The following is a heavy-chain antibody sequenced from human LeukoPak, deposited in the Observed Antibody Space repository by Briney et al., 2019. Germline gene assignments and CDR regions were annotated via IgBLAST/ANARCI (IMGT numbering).Heavy chain of an antibody. CDR2: IYYSGST. D-gene: IGHD3-10*01. Sequence: PSETLSLTCTVSGGSVSSSSYYWGWIRQPPGQGLEWIGSIYYSGSTYYNPSLKSRVTISVDTSKNQFSLKLSSVTAADTAVYYCARRSSRVRGVISPFDYWGQGTLVTVSS. J-gene: IGHJ4*02. CDR3: ARRSSRVRGVISPFDY. V-gene: IGHV4-39*01. CDR1: GGSVSSSSYY.